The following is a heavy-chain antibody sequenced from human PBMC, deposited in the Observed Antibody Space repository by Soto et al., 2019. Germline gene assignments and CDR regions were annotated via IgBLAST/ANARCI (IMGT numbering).Heavy chain of an antibody. CDR1: GYNFIGSW. CDR3: ARHAVWDRSGSYQSNYFDY. D-gene: IGHD3-22*01. J-gene: IGHJ4*02. V-gene: IGHV5-51*01. Sequence: PGESLKISCKGSGYNFIGSWIGWVRQMPGKGLEWMGIISPGDSDARYSPAFQGQVTMSVDKSIGTAYLQWNSLQASDTAMYYCARHAVWDRSGSYQSNYFDYWGQGTLVTVS. CDR2: ISPGDSDA.